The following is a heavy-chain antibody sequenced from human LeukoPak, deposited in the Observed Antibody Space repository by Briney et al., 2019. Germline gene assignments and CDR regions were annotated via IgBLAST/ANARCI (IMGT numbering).Heavy chain of an antibody. V-gene: IGHV3-21*01. D-gene: IGHD6-6*01. CDR1: GFTFSSYS. CDR2: ITTSSSHI. CDR3: ARGGAARPDF. Sequence: GGSLRLSCAASGFTFSSYSMNWVRQAPGKGLEWVSSITTSSSHIYYADSVKGRFTISRDNARNSLYLQMNSLRVEDTAVYYCARGGAARPDFWGQGTLVTVSS. J-gene: IGHJ4*02.